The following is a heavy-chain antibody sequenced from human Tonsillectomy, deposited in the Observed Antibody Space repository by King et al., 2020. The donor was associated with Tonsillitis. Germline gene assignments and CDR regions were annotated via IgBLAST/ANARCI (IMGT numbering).Heavy chain of an antibody. V-gene: IGHV1-2*02. CDR3: ARAREEIYYDFWSGPDY. CDR2: INPNSGGT. J-gene: IGHJ4*02. CDR1: GYTFTGYY. D-gene: IGHD3-3*01. Sequence: VQLVESGAEVKKPGASVKVSCKASGYTFTGYYMHWVRQAPGQGLDWMGWINPNSGGTNYAQKFQGRVTMTRDTSIRTAYMELSRLRSDDTAGYYCARAREEIYYDFWSGPDYWGQGTLVTVSS.